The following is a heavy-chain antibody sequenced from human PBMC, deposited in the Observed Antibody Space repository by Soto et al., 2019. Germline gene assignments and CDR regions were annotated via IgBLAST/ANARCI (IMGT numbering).Heavy chain of an antibody. CDR3: AMQWLLYLDY. CDR1: GVSFSDCS. CDR2: IDHTGAD. Sequence: QVKLQQWGAGLLRPSETLSLTGAVSGVSFSDCSWSWIRQPPGDALEWIWEIDHTGADRYNPSRRSRVTMSADAYRGQFSLRSTSVTAADTAVYFWAMQWLLYLDYWGQGTRVTVSA. J-gene: IGHJ4*02. V-gene: IGHV4-34*01. D-gene: IGHD5-12*01.